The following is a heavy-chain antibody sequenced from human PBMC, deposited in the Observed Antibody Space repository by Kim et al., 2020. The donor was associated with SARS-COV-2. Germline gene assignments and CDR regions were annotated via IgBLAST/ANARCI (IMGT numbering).Heavy chain of an antibody. CDR3: ARLITFGGVTISE. V-gene: IGHV4-39*01. Sequence: STPALKIRVTISVDPSKNQFSLKLSSVTAADTAVYYCARLITFGGVTISEWGQGTLVTVSS. J-gene: IGHJ4*02. D-gene: IGHD3-16*01.